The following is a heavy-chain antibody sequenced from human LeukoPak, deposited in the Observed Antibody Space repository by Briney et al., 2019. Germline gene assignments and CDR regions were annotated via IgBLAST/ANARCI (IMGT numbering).Heavy chain of an antibody. CDR3: ASYNYQLRLVVTNAYFDY. CDR2: INPSGGST. J-gene: IGHJ4*02. CDR1: GYTFTRYH. D-gene: IGHD2-2*01. V-gene: IGHV1-46*01. Sequence: ASVKVSCKASGYTFTRYHMHWVRQAPGQGLEWMGIINPSGGSTIYVQKFQGRVTMTRDTSTSTVYMELSSLRSEDTAVYYCASYNYQLRLVVTNAYFDYWGQGTLVTVSS.